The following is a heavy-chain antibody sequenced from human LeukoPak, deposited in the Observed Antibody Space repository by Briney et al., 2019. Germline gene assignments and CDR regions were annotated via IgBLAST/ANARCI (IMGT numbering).Heavy chain of an antibody. D-gene: IGHD3-22*01. CDR1: GYTFTGYY. CDR3: ARSASSGYYLRHAFDI. Sequence: ASVKVSCKASGYTFTGYYMHWVRHAPGQGLEWMGWINPNSGGTNYAQKFQGRVTMTRDTSISTAYMELSRLRSDDTAVYYCARSASSGYYLRHAFDIWGQGTMVTVSS. J-gene: IGHJ3*02. CDR2: INPNSGGT. V-gene: IGHV1-2*02.